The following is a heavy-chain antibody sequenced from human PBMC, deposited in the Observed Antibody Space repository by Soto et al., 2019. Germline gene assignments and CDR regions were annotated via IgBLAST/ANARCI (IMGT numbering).Heavy chain of an antibody. CDR1: GYTFSTYG. V-gene: IGHV1-18*01. Sequence: ASVKVSCKASGYTFSTYGMHWVRQAPGQRLEWMGWISAYNGNTNYAQKLQGRVTMTTDTSTSTAYMELRSLRSDDTAVYYCARDPIMSTFGGATDYWGQGTLVTVSS. J-gene: IGHJ4*02. D-gene: IGHD3-16*01. CDR2: ISAYNGNT. CDR3: ARDPIMSTFGGATDY.